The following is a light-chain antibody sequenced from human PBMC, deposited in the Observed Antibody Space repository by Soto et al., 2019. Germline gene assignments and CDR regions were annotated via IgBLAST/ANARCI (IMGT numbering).Light chain of an antibody. Sequence: VMSPSPATLAVSPGDGATLSCRASQGIGDTLAWYQQKPDQSPRLLSYATSTRAAGIPDRFSGSGSGTDFTLTISRLEPDDGAVYYCQQYDTSPTMYPLGQGT. CDR3: QQYDTSPTMYP. CDR2: ATS. CDR1: QGIGDT. J-gene: IGKJ2*01. V-gene: IGKV3D-15*01.